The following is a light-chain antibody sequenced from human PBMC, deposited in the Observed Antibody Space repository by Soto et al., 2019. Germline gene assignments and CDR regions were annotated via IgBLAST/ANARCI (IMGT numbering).Light chain of an antibody. V-gene: IGKV3-20*01. CDR2: GAS. CDR3: QQHDILPIT. CDR1: QNLSRYF. Sequence: EVVVTRYQGTVCLSRRDIASLSCRASQNLSRYFLAWYQHKPGQAPRLLISGASRRATGIPDRFSGAGSGTDFTLTISRLEPEDFALYYCQQHDILPITFGQGRLLEI. J-gene: IGKJ5*01.